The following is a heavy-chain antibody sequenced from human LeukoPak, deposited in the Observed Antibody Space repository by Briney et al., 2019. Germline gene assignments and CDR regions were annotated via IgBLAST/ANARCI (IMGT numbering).Heavy chain of an antibody. V-gene: IGHV4-39*07. CDR3: ARDTSDYDFWSGSQGRRFDP. CDR1: GGSISSSSYY. D-gene: IGHD3-3*01. Sequence: TETLSLTCTVSGGSISSSSYYWCWIRQPPGKGLEWMGSIYYSGSTYYNPSLKSRVTISVDTSKNQFSLKLSSVTAADTAVYYCARDTSDYDFWSGSQGRRFDPWGQGTLVTVSS. CDR2: IYYSGST. J-gene: IGHJ5*02.